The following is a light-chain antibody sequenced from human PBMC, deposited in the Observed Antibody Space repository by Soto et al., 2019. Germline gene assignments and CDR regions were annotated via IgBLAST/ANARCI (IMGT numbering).Light chain of an antibody. V-gene: IGLV2-8*01. J-gene: IGLJ2*01. Sequence: QSVLTQPPSASGSPGQSVTLSCTGSSTDVGCYEHVSWYQQHPGRFPKPLIYDVSTRLSGVPDRFSGSKSGNTASLTVSGLQAEDEADYYCSSYAGSDNMIFGGGTTLTVL. CDR3: SSYAGSDNMI. CDR1: STDVGCYEH. CDR2: DVS.